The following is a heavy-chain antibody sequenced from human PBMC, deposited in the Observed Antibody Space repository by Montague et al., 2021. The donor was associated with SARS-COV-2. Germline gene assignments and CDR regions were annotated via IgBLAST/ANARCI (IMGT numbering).Heavy chain of an antibody. Sequence: SLRLSCAASGFTFSSYEMNWVRQAPGKGLEWVSYISSSGSTLYHADSVRGRFTTSRDNARDSVYLQMNSLRAEDTAVYYCAREEDSYGSGTLDYWGQGTLVTVSS. V-gene: IGHV3-48*03. D-gene: IGHD3-10*01. CDR3: AREEDSYGSGTLDY. CDR2: ISSSGSTL. J-gene: IGHJ4*02. CDR1: GFTFSSYE.